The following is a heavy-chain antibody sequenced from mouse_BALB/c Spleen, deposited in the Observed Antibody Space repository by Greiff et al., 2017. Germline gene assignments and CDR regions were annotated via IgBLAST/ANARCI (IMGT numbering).Heavy chain of an antibody. Sequence: EVKLMESGGGLVKPGGSLKLSCAASGFTFSSYAMSWVRQTPEKRLEWVASISSGGSTYYPDSVKGRFTISRDNARNILYLQMSSLRSEDTAMYYCASPATTTAWYFDVWGAGTTVTVSS. CDR3: ASPATTTAWYFDV. CDR2: ISSGGST. J-gene: IGHJ1*01. CDR1: GFTFSSYA. D-gene: IGHD1-2*01. V-gene: IGHV5-6-5*01.